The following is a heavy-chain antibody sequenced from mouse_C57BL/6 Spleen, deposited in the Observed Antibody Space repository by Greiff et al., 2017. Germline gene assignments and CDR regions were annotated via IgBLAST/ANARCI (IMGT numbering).Heavy chain of an antibody. CDR1: GFNIKDYY. V-gene: IGHV14-2*01. Sequence: VQLQQSGAELVKPGASVKLSCTASGFNIKDYYMHWVKQRPEQGLEWIGRIDPAVGKTKYAPKFQGKATITADTSSNTAYLQLSSLTSEDTAVFYCARCYAMDCWGRGTSVTVSS. J-gene: IGHJ4*01. CDR2: IDPAVGKT. CDR3: ARCYAMDC.